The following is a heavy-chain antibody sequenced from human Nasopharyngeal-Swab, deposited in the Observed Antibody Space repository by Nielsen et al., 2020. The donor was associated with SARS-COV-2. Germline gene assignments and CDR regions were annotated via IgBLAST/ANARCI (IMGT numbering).Heavy chain of an antibody. J-gene: IGHJ6*02. D-gene: IGHD5-24*01. CDR3: ARVRDGYNERSLSGMDV. V-gene: IGHV4-4*07. CDR1: GGSISSYY. CDR2: IYTSGST. Sequence: SETPSLTCTVSGGSISSYYWSWIRQPAGKGLEWIGRIYTSGSTNYNPSLKSRVTMSVDTSKNQFSLKLSSVTAADTAVYYCARVRDGYNERSLSGMDVWGQGTTVTVSS.